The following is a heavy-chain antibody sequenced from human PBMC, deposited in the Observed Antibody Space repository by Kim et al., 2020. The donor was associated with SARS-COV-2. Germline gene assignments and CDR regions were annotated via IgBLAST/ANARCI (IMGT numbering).Heavy chain of an antibody. CDR2: ISYDGSNK. D-gene: IGHD6-19*01. CDR3: SRDKGSSGWGFRGGYFDY. CDR1: GFTFSSYA. Sequence: GGSLRLSCAASGFTFSSYAMHWVRQAPGKGLEWVAVISYDGSNKYYADSVKGRFTIYRDNSKNTLYLQMNSLRAEDTAVYYCSRDKGSSGWGFRGGYFDYWGRGHLVTVSS. J-gene: IGHJ4*02. V-gene: IGHV3-30-3*01.